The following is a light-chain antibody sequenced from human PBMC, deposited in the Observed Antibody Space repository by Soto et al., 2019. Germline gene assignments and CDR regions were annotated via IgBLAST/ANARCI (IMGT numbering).Light chain of an antibody. CDR1: QSLSNN. CDR2: GAS. CDR3: QQYNNWPRT. J-gene: IGKJ3*01. Sequence: EIVLTQSPATLSVSPGERATLSCRASQSLSNNLAWYQQTPGQAPRLLIYGASTRATGIPARFSGSGSGTEFTLIISSLQSEDFAVYFCQQYNNWPRTFGPGTKVDIK. V-gene: IGKV3D-15*01.